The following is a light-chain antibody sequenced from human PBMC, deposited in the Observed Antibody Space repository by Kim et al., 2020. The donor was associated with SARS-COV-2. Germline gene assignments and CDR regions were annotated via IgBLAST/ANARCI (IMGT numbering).Light chain of an antibody. Sequence: ASVGDRVTITCRASQDLTNYLAWYQQRPGKVPQVLIYAASTLQSGVPSRFSGSGSGTDFALTITGLQPEDVATYYCQNYYSAPLTFGGGTKVDIK. CDR2: AAS. CDR3: QNYYSAPLT. J-gene: IGKJ4*01. V-gene: IGKV1-27*01. CDR1: QDLTNY.